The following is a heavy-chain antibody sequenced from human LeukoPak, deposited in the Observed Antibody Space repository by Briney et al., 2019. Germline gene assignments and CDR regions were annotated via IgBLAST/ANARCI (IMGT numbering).Heavy chain of an antibody. Sequence: GGSLRLSCAASGFTFSSYGMYWVRQAPGKGLEWVAFIRYDGSNKYYADSVKGRFTISRDNSKNTLYLQMNSLRAEDTAVYYCARDYADYVGYFLFDYWGQGTLVTVSS. J-gene: IGHJ4*02. CDR3: ARDYADYVGYFLFDY. V-gene: IGHV3-30*02. CDR1: GFTFSSYG. D-gene: IGHD4-17*01. CDR2: IRYDGSNK.